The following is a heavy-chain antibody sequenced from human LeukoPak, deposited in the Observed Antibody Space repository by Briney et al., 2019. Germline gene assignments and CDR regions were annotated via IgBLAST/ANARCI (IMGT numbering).Heavy chain of an antibody. D-gene: IGHD2-15*01. V-gene: IGHV1-2*02. Sequence: ASVKVSCKASGYTFSGYYMHWVRQAPGQGLEWMGWINPNSGDTNYAQKLQGRVTMTTDTSTSTAYMELRSLRSDDTAVYYCARDDCSGGSCFPDYWGQGTLVTVSS. CDR3: ARDDCSGGSCFPDY. J-gene: IGHJ4*02. CDR2: INPNSGDT. CDR1: GYTFSGYY.